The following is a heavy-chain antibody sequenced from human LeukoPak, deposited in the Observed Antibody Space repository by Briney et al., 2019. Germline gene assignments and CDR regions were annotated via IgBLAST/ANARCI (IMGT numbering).Heavy chain of an antibody. CDR1: GGSISSSSYY. D-gene: IGHD6-19*01. J-gene: IGHJ4*02. V-gene: IGHV4-39*01. CDR3: ALPGIAVAGTPY. Sequence: SETLSLTCTVSGGSISSSSYYWGWIRQPPGKGLEWIGSIYYSGSTYYNPSLKSRVTISVDTSKNQFSLKLSSVTAADTAVYYCALPGIAVAGTPYWGQGTLVTVSS. CDR2: IYYSGST.